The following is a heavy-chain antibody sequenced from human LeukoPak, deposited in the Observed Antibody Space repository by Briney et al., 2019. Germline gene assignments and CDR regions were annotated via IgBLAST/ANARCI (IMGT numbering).Heavy chain of an antibody. V-gene: IGHV1-46*03. CDR3: ARAPVTGYDFWSGYPDP. CDR2: INPSGGST. Sequence: ASVEVSCKASGYTFTSYYMHWVRQAPGQGLEWMGIINPSGGSTSYAQKFQGRVTMTRDTSTSTVYMELSSLRSEDTAVYYCARAPVTGYDFWSGYPDPWGQGTLVTVSS. D-gene: IGHD3-3*01. J-gene: IGHJ5*02. CDR1: GYTFTSYY.